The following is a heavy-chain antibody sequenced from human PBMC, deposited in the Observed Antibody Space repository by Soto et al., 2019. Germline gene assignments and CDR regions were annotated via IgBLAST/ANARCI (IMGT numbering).Heavy chain of an antibody. CDR3: ARSQGSSTSLAIYYYYYYGMDV. CDR2: IIPISDTT. Sequence: QVQLVQSGAEVKKPGSSVKVSCKASGGTLSSYAISWVRQAPGQGLEWMGGIIPISDTTNYAQKFQGRVTITADESTSTAYMELSSLSSEDTAVYYCARSQGSSTSLAIYYYYYYGMDVWGQGTTVTVSS. J-gene: IGHJ6*02. V-gene: IGHV1-69*01. CDR1: GGTLSSYA. D-gene: IGHD2-2*01.